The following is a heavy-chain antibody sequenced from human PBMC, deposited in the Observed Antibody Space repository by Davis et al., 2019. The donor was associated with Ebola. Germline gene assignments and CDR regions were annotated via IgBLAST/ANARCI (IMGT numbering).Heavy chain of an antibody. J-gene: IGHJ4*02. D-gene: IGHD1-26*01. CDR3: AVVGAIPY. CDR1: GFTFSSYS. CDR2: ISSSSSTI. V-gene: IGHV3-48*04. Sequence: PGGSLRLSCAASGFTFSSYSMNWVRQAPGKGLAWVSYISSSSSTIYYADSVKGRFTISRDNAKNSLYLQMNSLRAEDTAVYYCAVVGAIPYWGQGTLVTVSS.